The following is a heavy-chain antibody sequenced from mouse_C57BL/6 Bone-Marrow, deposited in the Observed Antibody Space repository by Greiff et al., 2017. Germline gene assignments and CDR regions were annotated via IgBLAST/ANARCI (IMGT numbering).Heavy chain of an antibody. CDR3: ARYYDYGLYAMDY. CDR1: GYTFTSYW. J-gene: IGHJ4*01. D-gene: IGHD2-4*01. V-gene: IGHV1-50*01. Sequence: QVQLQQPGAELVKPGASVKLSCKASGYTFTSYWMQWVKQRPGQGLEWIGEIDPSDSYTNYNQKFKGKATLTVDTSSSTAYMQLSSLTSEDSAVYYCARYYDYGLYAMDYWGQGTSVTVSS. CDR2: IDPSDSYT.